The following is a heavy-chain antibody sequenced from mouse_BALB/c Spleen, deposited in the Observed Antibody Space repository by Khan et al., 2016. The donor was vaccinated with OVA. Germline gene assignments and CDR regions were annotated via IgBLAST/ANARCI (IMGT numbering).Heavy chain of an antibody. CDR1: GSSITSGYG. CDR2: ISYSGST. Sequence: EVLLQESGPGLVKPSQSLSLTCTVTGSSITSGYGWNWIRQFPGNKLEWMGYISYSGSTNYNPSLKSRISITRDTSKNQFFLQLNSVTTEDTATYYCARTARIKYWGQGTTLTVSS. V-gene: IGHV3-2*02. J-gene: IGHJ2*01. D-gene: IGHD1-2*01. CDR3: ARTARIKY.